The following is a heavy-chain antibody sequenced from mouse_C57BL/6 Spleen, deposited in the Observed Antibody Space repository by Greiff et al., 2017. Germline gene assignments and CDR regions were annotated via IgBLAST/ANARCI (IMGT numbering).Heavy chain of an antibody. D-gene: IGHD1-1*01. CDR3: ARQIYYYGSSRDY. Sequence: EVMLVESGGGLVKPGGSLKLSCAASGFTFSSYTMSWVRQTPEKRLEWVATISGGGGNTYYPDSVKGRITISRDNAKNTLYLQMSSLRSEDTALYYCARQIYYYGSSRDYWGQGTTLTVSS. CDR2: ISGGGGNT. J-gene: IGHJ2*01. CDR1: GFTFSSYT. V-gene: IGHV5-9*01.